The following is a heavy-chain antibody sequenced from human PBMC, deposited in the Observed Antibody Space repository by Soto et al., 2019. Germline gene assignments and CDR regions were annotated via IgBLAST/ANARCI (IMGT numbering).Heavy chain of an antibody. Sequence: GGFLRLSCTASGFTFSSYGMHWVRQAPGKGLEWVAVISYDGSNTNYADSVKGRFTISRDNSKNTLDLQMGRLRGEDTAVYYCARGRNEGISRYSGLDVWGQGTTVTVSS. CDR2: ISYDGSNT. CDR3: ARGRNEGISRYSGLDV. J-gene: IGHJ6*02. CDR1: GFTFSSYG. D-gene: IGHD3-3*02. V-gene: IGHV3-30*03.